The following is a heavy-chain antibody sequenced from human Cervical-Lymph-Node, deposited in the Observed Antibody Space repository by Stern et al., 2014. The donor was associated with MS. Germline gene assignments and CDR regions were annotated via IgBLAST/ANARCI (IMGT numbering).Heavy chain of an antibody. J-gene: IGHJ4*02. Sequence: EVQLVESGAEVRKPGESLKISCKVSGYSFANFWIGWVRQVPGKGLEWMGIIYPGDSDTGYSPSFQGQVILSADESISTAYLQWSSLKASDTGIYYCARRGLGYDGADHWGQGALVTVSS. CDR3: ARRGLGYDGADH. CDR2: IYPGDSDT. D-gene: IGHD3-16*01. CDR1: GYSFANFW. V-gene: IGHV5-51*03.